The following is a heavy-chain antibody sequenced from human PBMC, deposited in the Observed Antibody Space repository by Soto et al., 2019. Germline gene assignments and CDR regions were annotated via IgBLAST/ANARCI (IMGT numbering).Heavy chain of an antibody. V-gene: IGHV1-3*01. J-gene: IGHJ6*03. CDR2: INAGNGNT. D-gene: IGHD6-13*01. CDR3: ARDLIAAASPFYYYYYMDV. CDR1: GYTFTSYA. Sequence: QVQLVQSGAEVKKPGASVKVSCEASGYTFTSYAMHWVRQAPGQRLEWMGWINAGNGNTKYSQKFQGRVTISRDTSASTAYMELSSLRSEDTAVYYCARDLIAAASPFYYYYYMDVWGEGTTVTVSS.